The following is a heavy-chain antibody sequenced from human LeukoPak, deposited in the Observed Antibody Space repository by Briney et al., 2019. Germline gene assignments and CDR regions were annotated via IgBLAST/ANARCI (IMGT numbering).Heavy chain of an antibody. Sequence: GGSLRLSCAASGFTFSSYSMNWVRQAPGKGLEWVSSISSSSSYIYYADSVKGRFTISRDNSKNTLYLQMNSLRAEDTAVYYCAKARYCSGSCFPQLTPDYWGQGTLVTVSS. CDR2: ISSSSSYI. D-gene: IGHD2-15*01. CDR3: AKARYCSGSCFPQLTPDY. V-gene: IGHV3-21*04. J-gene: IGHJ4*02. CDR1: GFTFSSYS.